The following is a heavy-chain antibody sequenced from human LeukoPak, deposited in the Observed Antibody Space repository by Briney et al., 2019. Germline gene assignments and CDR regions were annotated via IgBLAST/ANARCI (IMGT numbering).Heavy chain of an antibody. D-gene: IGHD2-8*01. CDR3: ASTDTNGGAFDI. V-gene: IGHV4-61*02. Sequence: PSQPLSLPCTVSGGSISSGNYYGSWIRQPAGKGLEWIGRMYSSGSTNHNPSLKSRVTISADTSKNQFSLKLSSVTGADTAVYYCASTDTNGGAFDIWGQGTMVTVSS. CDR2: MYSSGST. CDR1: GGSISSGNYY. J-gene: IGHJ3*02.